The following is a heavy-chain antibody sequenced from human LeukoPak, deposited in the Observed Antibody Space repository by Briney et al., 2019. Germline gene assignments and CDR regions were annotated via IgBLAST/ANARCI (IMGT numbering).Heavy chain of an antibody. CDR2: ISSSGSTI. Sequence: GGSLRLSCAASGFTFSDYYMRWIRQAPGKGLEWVSYISSSGSTIYYADSVKGPFTLSRDNAKNSLYLQMNSLRAEDTAVYYCARDLQQWLVRRVYYYYGMDVWGQGTTVTVSS. D-gene: IGHD6-19*01. CDR3: ARDLQQWLVRRVYYYYGMDV. CDR1: GFTFSDYY. V-gene: IGHV3-11*01. J-gene: IGHJ6*02.